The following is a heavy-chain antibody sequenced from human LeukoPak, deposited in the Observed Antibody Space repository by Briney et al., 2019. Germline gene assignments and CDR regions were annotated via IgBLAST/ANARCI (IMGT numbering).Heavy chain of an antibody. V-gene: IGHV4-30-4*08. Sequence: PSETLSLTCTVSGGSISSGDYYWSWIRQPPGKGLEWIGYIYYSGSTYYNPSLKSRVTISVDTSKNRFSLKLSSVTAADTAVYYCARGVGLTKPPIWGQGTMVTVSS. CDR2: IYYSGST. J-gene: IGHJ3*02. CDR1: GGSISSGDYY. D-gene: IGHD1-26*01. CDR3: ARGVGLTKPPI.